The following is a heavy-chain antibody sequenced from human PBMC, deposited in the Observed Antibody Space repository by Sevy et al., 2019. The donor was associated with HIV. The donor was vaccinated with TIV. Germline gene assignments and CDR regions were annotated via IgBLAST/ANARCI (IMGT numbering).Heavy chain of an antibody. Sequence: GGSLRLSCAASGFTFSSYAMSWVRQAPGKGLEWVSVISGSDGSTYYAHSVKGRFTISRDNSKNTLYLQMNSLRAEDTAVYYCAPNWNLDYWGQGTLVTVSS. D-gene: IGHD1-1*01. J-gene: IGHJ4*02. CDR1: GFTFSSYA. CDR3: APNWNLDY. V-gene: IGHV3-23*01. CDR2: ISGSDGST.